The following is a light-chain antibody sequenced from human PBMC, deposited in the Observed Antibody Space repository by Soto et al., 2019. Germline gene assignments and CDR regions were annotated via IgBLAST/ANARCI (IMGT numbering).Light chain of an antibody. V-gene: IGKV3-11*01. CDR3: QQRSNWPLT. CDR2: DAS. Sequence: EIVFTQSPATLSLSPGERATLFCSASQSVSIYFAWYQQKPGQAPNLLIYDASNRATGIPARFSGSGSGTDFTLTISSLEPEDFAVYYCQQRSNWPLTLGQGTRMEIK. J-gene: IGKJ5*01. CDR1: QSVSIY.